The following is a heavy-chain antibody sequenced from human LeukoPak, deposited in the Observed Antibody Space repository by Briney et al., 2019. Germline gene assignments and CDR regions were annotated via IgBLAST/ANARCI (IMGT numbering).Heavy chain of an antibody. CDR2: ISGCGGST. V-gene: IGHV3-23*01. CDR1: GFTFSSYA. D-gene: IGHD6-13*01. J-gene: IGHJ5*02. Sequence: SGGSLRLSCAASGFTFSSYAMSWVRQAPGKGLEWVSAISGCGGSTYYADSVKGRFTISRDNSKNTLYLQMNSLRAEDTAVYYCAKSSSSWYDNWFDPWGQGTLVTVSS. CDR3: AKSSSSWYDNWFDP.